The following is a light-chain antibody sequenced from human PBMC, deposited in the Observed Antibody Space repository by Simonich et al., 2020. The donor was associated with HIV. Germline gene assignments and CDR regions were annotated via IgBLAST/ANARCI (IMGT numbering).Light chain of an antibody. J-gene: IGKJ1*01. Sequence: DIVMTQSPDSLAVSLGERATFYCKSSRSVLYSTNNMNYLAWYQQKPGQPPKLLIYWESARESVVPDRFSASGSGTDFTLTISSLQAEDLAIYYCQQYYSTPPTFGQGTKVEIQ. V-gene: IGKV4-1*01. CDR3: QQYYSTPPT. CDR1: RSVLYSTNNMNY. CDR2: WES.